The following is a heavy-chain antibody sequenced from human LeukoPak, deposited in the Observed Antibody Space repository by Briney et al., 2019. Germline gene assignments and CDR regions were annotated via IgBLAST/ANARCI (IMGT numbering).Heavy chain of an antibody. CDR1: GGTISSYY. CDR3: ARHYDPQPFDAFDI. D-gene: IGHD3-3*01. Sequence: SETLSLTCTVSGGTISSYYWSWIRQPAGKGLEWIGRIETSGNTNYKPSLKSRVSISVDTSKNQFSLKLSSVTAADTAVYYCARHYDPQPFDAFDIWGQGTMVTVSS. V-gene: IGHV4-4*07. J-gene: IGHJ3*02. CDR2: IETSGNT.